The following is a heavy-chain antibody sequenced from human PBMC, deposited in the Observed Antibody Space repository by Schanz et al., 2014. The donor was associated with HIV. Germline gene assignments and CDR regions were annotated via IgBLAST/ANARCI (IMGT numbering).Heavy chain of an antibody. CDR1: GFTFSSYG. J-gene: IGHJ4*02. D-gene: IGHD5-12*01. V-gene: IGHV3-33*01. CDR2: IWYDGSNK. Sequence: QVQLVESGGGVVQPGRSLRLSCAASGFTFSSYGMHWVRQAPGKGLEWVAVIWYDGSNKYYGDSVKGRFTIARDNSKISLQLQMNSPRVAATSVYHCVRDQSLWGSGYAYFDHWGQGTLVTVSS. CDR3: VRDQSLWGSGYAYFDH.